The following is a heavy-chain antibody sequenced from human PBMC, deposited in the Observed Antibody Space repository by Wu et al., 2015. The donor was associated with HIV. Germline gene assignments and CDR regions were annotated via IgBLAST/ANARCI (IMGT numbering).Heavy chain of an antibody. CDR3: ARNTDSVATSLYSLGV. CDR1: GNTFNA. CDR2: INPLFGTT. J-gene: IGHJ6*02. D-gene: IGHD5-12*01. Sequence: QVQLVQSGAEVKKPGSSVKISCKASGNTFNAINWVRQAPGQGLEWMGGINPLFGTTKHAQKFQGRLTITTDESKSTAYMELSSLRSDDTAVYYCARNTDSVATSLYSLGVWGQGDHGHRLL. V-gene: IGHV1-69*05.